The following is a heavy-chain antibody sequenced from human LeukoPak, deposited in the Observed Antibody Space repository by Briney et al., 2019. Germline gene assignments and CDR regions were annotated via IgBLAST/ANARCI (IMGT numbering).Heavy chain of an antibody. J-gene: IGHJ4*02. CDR3: ARGEHSVDS. CDR2: IYSSGYT. V-gene: IGHV4-59*10. CDR1: GGSFSGHY. Sequence: SETLSLTCAVYGGSFSGHYWNWIRQPAGKGLEWIGRIYSSGYTNDNPFLKSRITMSVDMSKNQFSLRLNSVTAADTAVYYCARGEHSVDSWGQGMLVTVSS. D-gene: IGHD1/OR15-1a*01.